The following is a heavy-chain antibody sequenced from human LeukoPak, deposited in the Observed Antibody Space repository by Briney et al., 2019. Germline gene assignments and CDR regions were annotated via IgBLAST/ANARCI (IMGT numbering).Heavy chain of an antibody. CDR2: ISYDGSNK. CDR1: GLTFSSYG. Sequence: GGSLRLSCAASGLTFSSYGMHWVRQAPGKGLEWVAVISYDGSNKYYADSVKGRFTISRDNSKNTLYLQMNSLRAEDTAVYYCAKDEGVTAILDAFDIWGQGTMVTVSS. D-gene: IGHD2-21*02. J-gene: IGHJ3*02. CDR3: AKDEGVTAILDAFDI. V-gene: IGHV3-30*18.